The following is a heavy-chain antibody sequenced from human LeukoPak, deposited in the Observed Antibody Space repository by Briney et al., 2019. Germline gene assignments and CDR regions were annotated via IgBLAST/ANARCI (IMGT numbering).Heavy chain of an antibody. V-gene: IGHV3-74*01. CDR3: ARVEQQLVSNPYGMDV. D-gene: IGHD6-13*01. J-gene: IGHJ6*02. Sequence: GGSLRLSCAASGFTFTTYWMHWVRQVPGKGLVWVSHINSDGSSTNYADSVKGRFTISRDNAKNSLYLQMNSLKAEDTAVYYCARVEQQLVSNPYGMDVWGQGTTIFVSS. CDR2: INSDGSST. CDR1: GFTFTTYW.